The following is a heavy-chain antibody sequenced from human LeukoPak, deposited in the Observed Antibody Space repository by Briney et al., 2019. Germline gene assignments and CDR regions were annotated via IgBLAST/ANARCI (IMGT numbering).Heavy chain of an antibody. V-gene: IGHV3-49*04. CDR3: TRDYCSDSSTSCYFDY. D-gene: IGHD2-2*01. CDR2: IRSKAYGGTT. CDR1: GFAVSSKY. Sequence: PGGSLRLSCAASGFAVSSKYMNWVRQAPGKGLEWVGFIRSKAYGGTTEYAASVKGRFTISRDDSKSIAYLQMNSLKTEDTAVYYCTRDYCSDSSTSCYFDYWGQGTLVTVSS. J-gene: IGHJ4*02.